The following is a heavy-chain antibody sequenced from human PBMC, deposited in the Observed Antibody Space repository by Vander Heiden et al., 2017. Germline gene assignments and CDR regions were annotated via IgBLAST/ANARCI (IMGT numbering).Heavy chain of an antibody. D-gene: IGHD6-19*01. Sequence: EVQLVQSGAEVKKPGESRKISCKGSGHTFTISWIGRVRQLPGKGLEWMGFIYPGDSDIRHSPSVQGQVTISADKSRSTAYLQWDRMTASDSAMYYCASSYSSGWLGVDYWGQGTLVTVSS. CDR2: IYPGDSDI. CDR1: GHTFTISW. CDR3: ASSYSSGWLGVDY. V-gene: IGHV5-51*01. J-gene: IGHJ4*02.